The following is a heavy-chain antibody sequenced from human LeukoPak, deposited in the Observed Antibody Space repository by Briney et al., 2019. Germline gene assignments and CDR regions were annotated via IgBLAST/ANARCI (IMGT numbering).Heavy chain of an antibody. Sequence: PGGSLRLSCAASGFIFSNVRMTWVRQAPGQGLEWVGRIKSKTAGGTTDYAAPVKGRFTISRDDSKNTLYLQMNSLKTEDTAVYYCATEYSTSSPKYYSYYWGQGTLVTVSS. CDR1: GFIFSNVR. V-gene: IGHV3-15*01. J-gene: IGHJ4*02. CDR2: IKSKTAGGTT. CDR3: ATEYSTSSPKYYSYY. D-gene: IGHD6-6*01.